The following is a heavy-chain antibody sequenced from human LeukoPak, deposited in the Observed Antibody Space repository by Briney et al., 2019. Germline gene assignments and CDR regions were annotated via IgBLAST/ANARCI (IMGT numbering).Heavy chain of an antibody. CDR3: ARDLGSTSCYH. CDR2: IYSGGST. J-gene: IGHJ5*02. CDR1: GFTFSSYA. D-gene: IGHD2-2*01. V-gene: IGHV3-66*01. Sequence: GGSLRLSCAASGFTFSSYAMSWVRQAPGKGLEWASVIYSGGSTYYADSVKGRFTISRDNSKNTLYLQMNSLRAEDTAVYYCARDLGSTSCYHWGQGTLVTVSS.